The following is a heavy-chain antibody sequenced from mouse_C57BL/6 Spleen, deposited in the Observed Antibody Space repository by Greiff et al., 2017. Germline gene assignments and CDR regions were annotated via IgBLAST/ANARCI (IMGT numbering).Heavy chain of an antibody. CDR3: ARKEIYYGSSYAMDY. J-gene: IGHJ4*01. V-gene: IGHV1-18*01. CDR1: GYTFTDYN. CDR2: INPNNGGT. D-gene: IGHD1-1*01. Sequence: EVQLQQSGPELVKPGASVKIPCKASGYTFTDYNMDWVKQSHGKSLEWIGDINPNNGGTIYNQKFKGKATLTVEKSSSTAYMELRSLTSEDTAVXYCARKEIYYGSSYAMDYWGQGTSVTVSS.